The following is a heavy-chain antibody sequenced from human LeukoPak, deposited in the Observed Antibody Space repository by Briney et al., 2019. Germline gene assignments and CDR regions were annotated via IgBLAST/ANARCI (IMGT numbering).Heavy chain of an antibody. J-gene: IGHJ3*01. CDR2: ISWNSGSI. CDR1: GFTFDDYA. D-gene: IGHD6-13*01. Sequence: GRSLRLSCAASGFTFDDYAMHWVRQAPAKGLEWVSGISWNSGSIGYADSVKGRFTISRDNAKNSLYLQMNSLRAEDMALYYCAKDISSSWLYDAFDVWGQGTMVTVSS. V-gene: IGHV3-9*03. CDR3: AKDISSSWLYDAFDV.